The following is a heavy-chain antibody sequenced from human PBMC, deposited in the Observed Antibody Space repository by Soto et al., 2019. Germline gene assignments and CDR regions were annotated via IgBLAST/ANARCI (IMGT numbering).Heavy chain of an antibody. CDR2: INPILTMS. Sequence: VQLVQSGAEVKKPGSSVKVSCKASGDTFSFYTINWVRQAPGLGLEWMGRINPILTMSNYAQKFQGRVTITADKSTNTAYMDLSSLRSEDTAMYYCATSFGSGYRAFDYWGQGALVTVSS. J-gene: IGHJ4*02. D-gene: IGHD3-10*01. V-gene: IGHV1-69*02. CDR3: ATSFGSGYRAFDY. CDR1: GDTFSFYT.